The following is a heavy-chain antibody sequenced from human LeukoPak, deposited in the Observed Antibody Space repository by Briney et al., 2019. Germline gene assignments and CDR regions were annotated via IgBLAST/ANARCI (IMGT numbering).Heavy chain of an antibody. D-gene: IGHD3-3*01. Sequence: GALRLSCSASGLTVTNAWMNWVRQAPGKGLEWVANIKQDASEKYYVDPVKGRFTISRDNTRNSLYLQMNSLRAEDTAVYYCARGTPFGAYWGRGTLVTVSS. CDR2: IKQDASEK. CDR3: ARGTPFGAY. CDR1: GLTVTNAW. V-gene: IGHV3-7*03. J-gene: IGHJ4*02.